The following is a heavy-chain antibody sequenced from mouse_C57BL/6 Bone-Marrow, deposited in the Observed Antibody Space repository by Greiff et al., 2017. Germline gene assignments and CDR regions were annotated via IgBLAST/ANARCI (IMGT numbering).Heavy chain of an antibody. CDR2: IDPSDSYT. CDR1: GYTFTGYW. V-gene: IGHV1-59*01. CDR3: ARKPCLYAMDY. Sequence: QVQLQQPGAELVRPGTSVKLSCKASGYTFTGYWMHWVKQRPGQGLEWIGVIDPSDSYTNYNQKFKGKATLPVDTSCSTAYMQLSSLTSEDSAVXYGARKPCLYAMDYWGQGTSVTVSS. J-gene: IGHJ4*01.